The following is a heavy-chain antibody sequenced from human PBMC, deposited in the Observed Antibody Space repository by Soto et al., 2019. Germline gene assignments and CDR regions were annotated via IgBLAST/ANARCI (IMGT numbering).Heavy chain of an antibody. V-gene: IGHV3-23*01. CDR1: GXSFTNFA. Sequence: LRLSFAASGXSFTNFAMSWVRQAPGKGLEWVAGIGASGDITWYADSVKGRLSISRDNSKNTLYLQLNSLRFEDTAVYYCAKDDFTDRGDDYFDYWGPGTLVTVSS. CDR3: AKDDFTDRGDDYFDY. J-gene: IGHJ4*02. D-gene: IGHD2-21*02. CDR2: IGASGDIT.